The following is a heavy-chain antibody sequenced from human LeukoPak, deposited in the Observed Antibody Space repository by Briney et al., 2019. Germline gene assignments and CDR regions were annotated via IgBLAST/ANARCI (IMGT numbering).Heavy chain of an antibody. Sequence: GGSLRLSCAASGLTFSDHWMSWVRQAPGKGLVWVANIKQDGIEKYYLDSVKGRFTVSRDNAKNSLYLQMDSLRAEDTAVYYCAAGRRFLEWFSPFDYWGQGTLVTVSS. CDR1: GLTFSDHW. CDR2: IKQDGIEK. V-gene: IGHV3-7*01. CDR3: AAGRRFLEWFSPFDY. J-gene: IGHJ4*02. D-gene: IGHD3-3*01.